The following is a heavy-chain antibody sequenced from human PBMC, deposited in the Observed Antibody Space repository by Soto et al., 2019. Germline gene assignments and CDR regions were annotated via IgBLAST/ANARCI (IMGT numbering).Heavy chain of an antibody. CDR3: AREGIAAAGSHYFDY. CDR2: IYHSGST. J-gene: IGHJ4*02. V-gene: IGHV4-4*02. Sequence: PSETLSLTCAVSGGSISSSNWWSWVRQPPGKGLEWIGEIYHSGSTNYNPSLKSRVTISVDKSKNQFSLKLSSVTAADTAVYYCAREGIAAAGSHYFDYWGQGTLVTVSS. D-gene: IGHD6-13*01. CDR1: GGSISSSNW.